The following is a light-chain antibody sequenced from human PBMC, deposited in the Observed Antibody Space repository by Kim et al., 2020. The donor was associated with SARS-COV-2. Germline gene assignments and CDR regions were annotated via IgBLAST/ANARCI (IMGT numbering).Light chain of an antibody. J-gene: IGKJ4*01. V-gene: IGKV3-20*01. CDR1: QSVTSSY. CDR2: GAS. CDR3: QQYANSVT. Sequence: EIVLTQSPGTLSLSPGERVTLSCRASQSVTSSYLAWYQQKPGQAPRLLIYGASSRATGIPDRFSGSGRGTDFTLTISRLEPEDFVVYYCQQYANSVTFGGGTKVDIK.